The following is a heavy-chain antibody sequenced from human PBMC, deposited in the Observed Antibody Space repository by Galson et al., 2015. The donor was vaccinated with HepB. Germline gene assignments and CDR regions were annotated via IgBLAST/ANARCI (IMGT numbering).Heavy chain of an antibody. CDR2: ISGSGGST. D-gene: IGHD3-22*01. J-gene: IGHJ1*01. V-gene: IGHV3-23*01. CDR3: AKGINSSGYRWSFQH. CDR1: GFTFSSYA. Sequence: SLRLSCAASGFTFSSYAMSWVRQAPGKGLEWVSAISGSGGSTYYADSVKGRFTISRDNSKNTLYLQMNSLRAEDTAVYYCAKGINSSGYRWSFQHWGQGTLVTVSS.